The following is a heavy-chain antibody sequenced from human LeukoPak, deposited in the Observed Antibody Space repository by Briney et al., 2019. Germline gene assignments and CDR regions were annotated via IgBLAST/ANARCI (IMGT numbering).Heavy chain of an antibody. D-gene: IGHD3-22*01. Sequence: GGSLRLSCAASGFTFSSYSMNWVRQAPGKGLEWVSSISSSSSYIYYADSVKGRFTISRDNAKNSLYLQMNSLRAEDTAVYYCAGDYYDSSGYSALDYWGQGTLVTVSS. J-gene: IGHJ4*02. CDR3: AGDYYDSSGYSALDY. V-gene: IGHV3-21*01. CDR1: GFTFSSYS. CDR2: ISSSSSYI.